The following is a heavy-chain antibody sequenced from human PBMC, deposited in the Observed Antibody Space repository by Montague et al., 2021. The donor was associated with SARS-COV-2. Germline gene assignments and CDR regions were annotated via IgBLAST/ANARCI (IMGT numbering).Heavy chain of an antibody. D-gene: IGHD6-13*01. CDR1: GFSLSNTGVG. CDR2: IYWDDDK. V-gene: IGHV2-70*01. CDR3: ARRPVAAAGSPFDP. J-gene: IGHJ5*02. Sequence: PALVKPTQTLTLTCSFSGFSLSNTGVGVSWIRQLPGKALEWLALIYWDDDKYYSTSLKTRLTISKDTSKNQVVLTMTNMDPVDTATYYCARRPVAAAGSPFDPWGQGTLVTVSS.